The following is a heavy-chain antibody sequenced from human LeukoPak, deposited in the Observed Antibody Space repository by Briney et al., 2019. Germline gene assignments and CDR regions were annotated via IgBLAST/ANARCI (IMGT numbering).Heavy chain of an antibody. CDR1: GFTFSNYW. V-gene: IGHV3-7*01. Sequence: GGSLRLSCAASGFTFSNYWVNWVRQAPGKGLEWVANIKQDGSEKYYVDSVKGRFTISRDNAKNSLYLQMNSQRVEDTAVYYCARARGAPVGGFDIWGQGTMVTVSS. CDR2: IKQDGSEK. CDR3: ARARGAPVGGFDI. D-gene: IGHD1-26*01. J-gene: IGHJ3*02.